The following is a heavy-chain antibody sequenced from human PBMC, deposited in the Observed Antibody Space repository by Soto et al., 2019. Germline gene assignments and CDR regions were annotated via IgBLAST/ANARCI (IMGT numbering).Heavy chain of an antibody. CDR3: AKSWSSGYDYVLLY. J-gene: IGHJ4*02. CDR1: GFTFSSYG. D-gene: IGHD5-12*01. CDR2: ISYDESNK. Sequence: PRGSLRLSCAASGFTFSSYGMHWVRQAPGKGLEWVAVISYDESNKYYADSVKGRFTISRDNSKNTLYLQMNSLRAEDTAVYYCAKSWSSGYDYVLLYWGQGTLVTVSS. V-gene: IGHV3-30*18.